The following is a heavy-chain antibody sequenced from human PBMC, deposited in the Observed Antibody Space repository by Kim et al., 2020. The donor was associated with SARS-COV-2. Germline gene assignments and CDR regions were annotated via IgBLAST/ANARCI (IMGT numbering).Heavy chain of an antibody. D-gene: IGHD3-22*01. CDR2: ISSSSSYI. CDR1: GFTFSSYS. Sequence: GGSLRLSCAASGFTFSSYSMNWVRQAPGKGLEWVSSISSSSSYIYYADSVKGRFTISRDNAKNSLYLQMNSLRAEDTAVYYCARGHDSSGWAYYYDSSGYLTPYYYYGMDVWGQGTTVTVSS. CDR3: ARGHDSSGWAYYYDSSGYLTPYYYYGMDV. J-gene: IGHJ6*02. V-gene: IGHV3-21*01.